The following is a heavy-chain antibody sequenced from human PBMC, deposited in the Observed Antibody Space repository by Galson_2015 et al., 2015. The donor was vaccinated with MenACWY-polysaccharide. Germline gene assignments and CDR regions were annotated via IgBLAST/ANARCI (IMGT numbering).Heavy chain of an antibody. D-gene: IGHD6-13*01. CDR3: AREGSRIVFHAFDT. J-gene: IGHJ3*02. CDR2: IQYDGSKI. Sequence: SPSLPRAASGPRFSNSGMHWARQAPGKGLEWAAVIQYDGSKIAYADSVKGRSTISRDNPKNTLFLEMNSLGAEDTAVYYCAREGSRIVFHAFDTWGQGTMVTVSS. CDR1: GPRFSNSG. V-gene: IGHV3-33*01.